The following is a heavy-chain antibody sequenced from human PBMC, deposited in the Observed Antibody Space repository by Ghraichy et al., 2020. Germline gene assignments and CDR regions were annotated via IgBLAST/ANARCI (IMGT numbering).Heavy chain of an antibody. Sequence: SLNISCAASGFTFHDFAMHWVRQAPGKGLEWVSGINWNSDDVGYVDSVRGRFSISRDNAKNSLFLQMHNLRPEDTGFYYCAKGRGFAFGIDAFQMWGQGTAVTVSS. V-gene: IGHV3-9*01. D-gene: IGHD3-10*01. CDR3: AKGRGFAFGIDAFQM. CDR2: INWNSDDV. CDR1: GFTFHDFA. J-gene: IGHJ3*02.